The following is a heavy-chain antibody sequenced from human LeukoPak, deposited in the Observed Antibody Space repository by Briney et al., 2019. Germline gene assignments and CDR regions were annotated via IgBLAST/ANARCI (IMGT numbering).Heavy chain of an antibody. CDR1: GVTFSSYS. V-gene: IGHV3-23*01. CDR3: ARDPVGGHTFDL. D-gene: IGHD1-26*01. J-gene: IGHJ3*01. Sequence: GGSLRLSCAASGVTFSSYSMNWVRHAPGKGLEWVSGISADSATTFYADSVKGRFTISRDNSKNTLYLQMNSLRAEDTAVYYCARDPVGGHTFDLWGQGTMVTVSS. CDR2: ISADSATT.